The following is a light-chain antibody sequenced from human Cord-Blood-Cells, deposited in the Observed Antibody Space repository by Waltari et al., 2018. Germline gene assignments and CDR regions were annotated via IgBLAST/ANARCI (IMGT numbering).Light chain of an antibody. CDR1: QSISSY. J-gene: IGKJ1*01. CDR3: QQSYSTPPWT. V-gene: IGKV1-39*01. CDR2: SAS. Sequence: DIQMTQSPSSLSASVRERLTIPCRAIQSISSYLNWYQQKPGKAPKLLISSASSLQSGVPSSFSGSGSGTDFTLTISSLQPEDFATYYCQQSYSTPPWTFGQGTKVEIK.